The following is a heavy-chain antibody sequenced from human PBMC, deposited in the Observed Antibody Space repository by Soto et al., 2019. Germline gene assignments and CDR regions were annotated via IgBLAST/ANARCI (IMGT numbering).Heavy chain of an antibody. Sequence: EVQLVESGGGLVKPGGSLRLSCAASGFTLSSYSMSWVRQAPGKGLEWVSSISSSSRNIYYADSVKGRFTISRDNAKDSLCLQMKSLGAEDTAVYYCARPQSPSGGYYGGYWGQGTLVTVSS. D-gene: IGHD6-19*01. V-gene: IGHV3-21*01. CDR3: ARPQSPSGGYYGGY. CDR1: GFTLSSYS. J-gene: IGHJ4*02. CDR2: ISSSSRNI.